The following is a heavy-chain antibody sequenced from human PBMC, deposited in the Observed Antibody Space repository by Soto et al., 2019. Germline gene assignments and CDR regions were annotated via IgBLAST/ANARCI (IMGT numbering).Heavy chain of an antibody. CDR3: GMGEQLDLYGTEF. V-gene: IGHV1-2*04. CDR2: INPNSGGT. D-gene: IGHD6-6*01. Sequence: GASVKVSFKAAGYTFTGHYMHWVRQPPGHGLEWMGWINPNSGGTNYAQKFQGWVTMTRDTSISTAYMELSRLRSDDTAVYYCGMGEQLDLYGTEFWRQGTPVNVST. CDR1: GYTFTGHY. J-gene: IGHJ6*01.